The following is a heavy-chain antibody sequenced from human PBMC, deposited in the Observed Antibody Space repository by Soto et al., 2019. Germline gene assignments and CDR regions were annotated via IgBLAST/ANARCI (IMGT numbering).Heavy chain of an antibody. Sequence: EVQLLESGGGLVQPGGSLRLSCAASGFTFSDYAMSWVRQAPGKGLEWVSGLSGSVGSTYYADSVKGRFTISRDNSKNTLYLQMNSLGAEDTAVYYCAKDLSRGSSWSYFDYWGQGTLVTVSS. J-gene: IGHJ4*02. CDR3: AKDLSRGSSWSYFDY. D-gene: IGHD6-13*01. CDR1: GFTFSDYA. CDR2: LSGSVGST. V-gene: IGHV3-23*01.